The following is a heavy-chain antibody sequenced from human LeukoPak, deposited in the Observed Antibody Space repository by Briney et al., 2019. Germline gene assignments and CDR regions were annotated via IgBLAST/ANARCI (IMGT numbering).Heavy chain of an antibody. CDR2: INTNTGNP. Sequence: ASVKVSCKASGYTFTSYAMNWVRQAPGQGLEWMGWINTNTGNPTYAQGFTGRFVFSLDTSVSTAYLQISSLKAEDTAVYYCARGGMVRGVSPYYYYYGMDVWGQGTTVTVSS. CDR3: ARGGMVRGVSPYYYYYGMDV. D-gene: IGHD3-10*01. V-gene: IGHV7-4-1*02. J-gene: IGHJ6*02. CDR1: GYTFTSYA.